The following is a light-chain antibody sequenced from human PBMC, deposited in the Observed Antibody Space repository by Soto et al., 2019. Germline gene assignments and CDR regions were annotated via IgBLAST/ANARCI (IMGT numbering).Light chain of an antibody. CDR2: DAS. CDR1: QSIDSW. Sequence: IHMTHSPSTLSASVLYRVTITFLASQSIDSWLAWYQQRPGKAPKLLIYDASSLESGVPSRFSGSGSGTEFTLTISSLQPDDFATYYCQQYNSYPRTFGQGTKVDIK. V-gene: IGKV1-5*01. CDR3: QQYNSYPRT. J-gene: IGKJ1*01.